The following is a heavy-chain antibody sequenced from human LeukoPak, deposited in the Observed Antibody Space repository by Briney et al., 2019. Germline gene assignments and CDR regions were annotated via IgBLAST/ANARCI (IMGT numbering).Heavy chain of an antibody. Sequence: SQTLSLTCTVSGGSISSGGYYWSWIRQHPGKGLEWIGHIYYSGSTYYNPSLKSRVTISVGTSKNQFSLKLSSVTAADTAVYYCARDPYGSIDYWGQGTLVTVSS. CDR2: IYYSGST. J-gene: IGHJ4*02. D-gene: IGHD3-10*01. CDR3: ARDPYGSIDY. V-gene: IGHV4-31*03. CDR1: GGSISSGGYY.